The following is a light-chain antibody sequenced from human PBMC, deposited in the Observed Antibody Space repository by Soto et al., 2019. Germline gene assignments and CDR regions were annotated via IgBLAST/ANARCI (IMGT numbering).Light chain of an antibody. CDR1: QSVSSSY. V-gene: IGKV3-20*01. CDR2: GAS. CDR3: QQYGSSPRT. J-gene: IGKJ2*01. Sequence: EIVLTQSSGTLSLSPGERATLSCRASQSVSSSYLAWYQHKPGQAPRLLIYGASSRATGIPDRFSGSGSGTEFNLTISSLEPADFAVYYCQQYGSSPRTFGQGTNLEIK.